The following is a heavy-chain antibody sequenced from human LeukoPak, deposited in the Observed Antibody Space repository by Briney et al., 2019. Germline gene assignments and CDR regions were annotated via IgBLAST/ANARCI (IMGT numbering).Heavy chain of an antibody. CDR1: GGTFSSYA. D-gene: IGHD6-6*01. CDR2: IIPIFGTA. V-gene: IGHV1-69*05. J-gene: IGHJ4*02. Sequence: ASVKVSCKASGGTFSSYAISWVRQAPGQGLEWMGGIIPIFGTANYAQKFRGRVTITTDESTSTAYMELSSLRSEDTAVYYCARDLSGSSSSGPFDYWGQGTLVTVSS. CDR3: ARDLSGSSSSGPFDY.